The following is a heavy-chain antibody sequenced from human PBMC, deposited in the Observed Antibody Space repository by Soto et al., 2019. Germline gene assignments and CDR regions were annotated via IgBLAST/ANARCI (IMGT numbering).Heavy chain of an antibody. J-gene: IGHJ4*02. CDR1: YC. Sequence: YCGHWIRQAPGEGLVWVSRINDYGDRINYADSVKGRFTISRDDAKSELYLQMNSLRAEDTAVYYRARGGLEPLDFRAEGALVTGSS. CDR3: ARGGLEPLDF. CDR2: INDYGDRI. V-gene: IGHV3-74*01. D-gene: IGHD1-1*01.